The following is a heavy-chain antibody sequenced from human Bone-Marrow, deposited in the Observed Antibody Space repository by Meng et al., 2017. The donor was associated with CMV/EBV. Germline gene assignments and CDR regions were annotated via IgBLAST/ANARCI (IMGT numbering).Heavy chain of an antibody. Sequence: GSLRLSCTVSGGSISSYYWSWIRQPPGKGLEWIGYIYYSGSTNYNPSLKSRVTISVDTSKNQFSLKLSSVTAADTAVYYCARGGSHYDFWSENFDYWGQGTLVTVFS. D-gene: IGHD3-3*01. J-gene: IGHJ4*02. V-gene: IGHV4-59*01. CDR2: IYYSGST. CDR1: GGSISSYY. CDR3: ARGGSHYDFWSENFDY.